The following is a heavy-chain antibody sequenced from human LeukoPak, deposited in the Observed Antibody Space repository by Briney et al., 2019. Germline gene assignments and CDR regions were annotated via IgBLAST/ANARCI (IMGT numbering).Heavy chain of an antibody. CDR3: ASVGSYPSDY. CDR1: GGSFSGYY. J-gene: IGHJ4*02. V-gene: IGHV4-34*01. Sequence: SETLSLTCAVYGGSFSGYYWSWIRQPPGKGLGWIGEINHSGSTNYNPSLKSRVTISVDTSKNQFSLKLSSVTAADTAVYYCASVGSYPSDYWGQGTLVTVSS. D-gene: IGHD1-26*01. CDR2: INHSGST.